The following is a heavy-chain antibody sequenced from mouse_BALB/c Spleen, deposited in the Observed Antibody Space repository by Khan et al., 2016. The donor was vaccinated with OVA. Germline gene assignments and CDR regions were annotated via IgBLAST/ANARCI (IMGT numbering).Heavy chain of an antibody. CDR1: GYSITSDYA. D-gene: IGHD1-1*01. V-gene: IGHV3-2*02. CDR2: ISYSGNT. CDR3: ARIYGGDFDY. Sequence: EVQLQESGPGLVKPSQSLSLTCTVTGYSITSDYAWNWIRQFPGNKLEWMAHISYSGNTKYNPSLKSRISITRDTSKNQFFLQLNSVTTEDTATYYGARIYGGDFDYWGQGTSLTVSS. J-gene: IGHJ2*02.